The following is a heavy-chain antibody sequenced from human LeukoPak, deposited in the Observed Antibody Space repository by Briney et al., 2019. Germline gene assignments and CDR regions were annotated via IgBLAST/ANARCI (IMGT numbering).Heavy chain of an antibody. D-gene: IGHD3-9*01. CDR1: GGSIRSSYYY. CDR3: ARVQRPASGLTLRYFDWHDAFDI. V-gene: IGHV4-39*02. CDR2: IYDSGST. J-gene: IGHJ3*02. Sequence: SETLSLTCTVSGGSIRSSYYYWGWIRQPPGKGLEWIGSIYDSGSTYYNPSLKSRVTISVDTSKNSLYLQMNSLRAEDTAVYYCARVQRPASGLTLRYFDWHDAFDIWGQGTMVTVSS.